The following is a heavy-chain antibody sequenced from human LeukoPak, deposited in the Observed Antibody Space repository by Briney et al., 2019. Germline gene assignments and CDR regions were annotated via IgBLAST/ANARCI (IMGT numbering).Heavy chain of an antibody. Sequence: SETLSLTCTVSGGSIGHFYWSWIRQPAGKGLEWIGRIYSTGGTNYSPSLKSRVTMSVDTSKNQFLLKLSSVTAADTAVYYCARDGPYSYSSNWFDPWGQGTLVTVSS. V-gene: IGHV4-4*07. D-gene: IGHD5-18*01. CDR1: GGSIGHFY. CDR3: ARDGPYSYSSNWFDP. J-gene: IGHJ5*02. CDR2: IYSTGGT.